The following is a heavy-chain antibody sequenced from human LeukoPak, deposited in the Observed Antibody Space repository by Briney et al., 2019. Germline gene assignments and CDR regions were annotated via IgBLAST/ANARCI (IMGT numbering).Heavy chain of an antibody. V-gene: IGHV4-34*01. CDR2: IDYHGST. CDR1: GGSFSGYF. CDR3: ARGPYYFDDSGYFY. D-gene: IGHD3-22*01. J-gene: IGHJ4*02. Sequence: TSETLSLTCRAYGGSFSGYFWSWFRQPPGKGLEWIGEIDYHGSTSYNPSLNSRVTISVDTSENQFSLKLTSATAADTGVYYCARGPYYFDDSGYFYWGQGTLVAVSS.